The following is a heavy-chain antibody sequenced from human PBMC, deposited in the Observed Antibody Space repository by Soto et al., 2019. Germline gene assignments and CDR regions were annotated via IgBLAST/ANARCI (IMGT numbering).Heavy chain of an antibody. V-gene: IGHV3-23*01. Sequence: GGSLRLSCAASGFTFSSYAMSWVRQAPGKGLEWVSAISGSGGSTYYADSVKGRFTISRDNSKNTLYLQMNSLRAADTAVYYCARGKTVAAAGPFDYWGQGTLVTVSS. J-gene: IGHJ4*02. CDR3: ARGKTVAAAGPFDY. D-gene: IGHD6-13*01. CDR2: ISGSGGST. CDR1: GFTFSSYA.